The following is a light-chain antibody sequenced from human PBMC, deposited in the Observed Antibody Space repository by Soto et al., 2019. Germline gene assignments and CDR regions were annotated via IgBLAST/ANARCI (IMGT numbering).Light chain of an antibody. CDR3: QQYNNWPPWT. V-gene: IGKV3-15*01. Sequence: ILMTQSPAPLSVSPGERATLSCRASPSVSNNLAWYQKKPGQAPRLLIYDASTRATGIPARFSGSGSGTEFTLTISGLQSEDLAVYYCQQYNNWPPWTFGQGAKVEIK. J-gene: IGKJ1*01. CDR2: DAS. CDR1: PSVSNN.